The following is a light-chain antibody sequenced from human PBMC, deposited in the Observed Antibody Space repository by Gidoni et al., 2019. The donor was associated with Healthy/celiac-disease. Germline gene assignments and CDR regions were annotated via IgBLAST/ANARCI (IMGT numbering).Light chain of an antibody. CDR2: KAP. Sequence: DIQMTQSPSTLSASVGDRVTITCRASQSISSWLAWYQQKPGKAPKLLIYKAPSLESGVPSRCSGSGSGTEFTLTSSSLQPDDFATYYCQQYNSPWTFGQGTKVEIK. V-gene: IGKV1-5*03. CDR3: QQYNSPWT. J-gene: IGKJ1*01. CDR1: QSISSW.